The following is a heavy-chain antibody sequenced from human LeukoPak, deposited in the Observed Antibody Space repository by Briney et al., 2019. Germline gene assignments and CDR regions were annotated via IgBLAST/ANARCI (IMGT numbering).Heavy chain of an antibody. CDR3: AKLDVVEVENCFDP. V-gene: IGHV4-39*01. J-gene: IGHJ5*02. CDR1: GGSISSNSYY. CDR2: IFYSGST. Sequence: PSETLSLTCTVSGGSISSNSYYWGWIRQPPGKGLEWIGTIFYSGSTYHSPSLKTRVTISVDTSKNQFSLTLSSVTAADTAVYYCAKLDVVEVENCFDPWGQGTLVTVSS. D-gene: IGHD2-2*01.